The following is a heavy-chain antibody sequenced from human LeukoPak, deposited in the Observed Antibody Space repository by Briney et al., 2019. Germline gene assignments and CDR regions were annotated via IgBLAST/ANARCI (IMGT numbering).Heavy chain of an antibody. CDR2: INHSGST. J-gene: IGHJ5*02. CDR1: GGSFSGYY. CDR3: ARGYSYGYNWFDP. V-gene: IGHV4-34*01. D-gene: IGHD5-18*01. Sequence: PSETLSLTCAVYGGSFSGYYWSWIRQPPGKGLEWIGEINHSGSTNYNPSLKSRVTISVDTSKNQFSLKLSSVTAADTVVYYCARGYSYGYNWFDPWGQATLVTVSS.